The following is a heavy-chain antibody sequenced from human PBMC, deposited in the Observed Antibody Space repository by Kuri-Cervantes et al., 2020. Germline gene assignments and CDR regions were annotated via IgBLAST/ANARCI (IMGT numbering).Heavy chain of an antibody. Sequence: SVKVSCKASGGTFSSYTISWVRQAPGQGLEWMGRIIPILGIANYAQKFQGSVTITADKSTSTAYMELSSLRSEDTAVYYCARESGTPYYYYGMDVWGQGTTVTVSS. V-gene: IGHV1-69*04. J-gene: IGHJ6*02. CDR2: IIPILGIA. CDR3: ARESGTPYYYYGMDV. CDR1: GGTFSSYT. D-gene: IGHD1-1*01.